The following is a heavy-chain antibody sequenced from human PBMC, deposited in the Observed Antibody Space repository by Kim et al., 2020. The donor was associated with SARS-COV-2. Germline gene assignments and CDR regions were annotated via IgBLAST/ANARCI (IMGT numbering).Heavy chain of an antibody. CDR3: ARDPMIVVVITNYFDY. CDR2: ISYDGSNK. J-gene: IGHJ4*02. D-gene: IGHD3-22*01. V-gene: IGHV3-30*04. CDR1: GFTFSSYA. Sequence: GGSLRLSCAASGFTFSSYAMHWVRQAPGKGLEWVAVISYDGSNKYYADSVKGRFTISRDNSKNTLYLQMNSLRAEDTAVYYCARDPMIVVVITNYFDYWGQGTLVTVSS.